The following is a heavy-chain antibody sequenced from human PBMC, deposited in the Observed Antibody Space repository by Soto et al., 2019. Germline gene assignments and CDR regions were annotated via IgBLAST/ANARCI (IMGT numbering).Heavy chain of an antibody. CDR1: GFAFSAFW. Sequence: GGSLRHSCAASGFAFSAFWMTWVRQAPGKGLEWVANINKDGSERNYVGSVRGRFSISRDNAKNTLYLQMNSLSAEDTAVYYCASGGHVDYCGQGTRVTVSS. CDR3: ASGGHVDY. CDR2: INKDGSER. V-gene: IGHV3-7*05. D-gene: IGHD3-16*01. J-gene: IGHJ4*02.